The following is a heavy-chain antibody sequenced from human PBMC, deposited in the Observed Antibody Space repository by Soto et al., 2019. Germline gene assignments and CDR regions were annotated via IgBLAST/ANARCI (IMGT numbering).Heavy chain of an antibody. D-gene: IGHD4-17*01. Sequence: QVQLVQSGAEEKKPGASVKVSCKASGYTFTSYAMHWVRQAPGQRLEWMGWINAGNGNTKYSQKFQGRVTITRDTXXSTAYMELSSLRSEDTAVYYCARRHDGDPGWYFDLWGRGTLVTVSS. CDR1: GYTFTSYA. V-gene: IGHV1-3*05. CDR3: ARRHDGDPGWYFDL. J-gene: IGHJ2*01. CDR2: INAGNGNT.